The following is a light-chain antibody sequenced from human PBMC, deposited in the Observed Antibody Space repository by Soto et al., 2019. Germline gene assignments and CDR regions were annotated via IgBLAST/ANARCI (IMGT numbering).Light chain of an antibody. J-gene: IGKJ4*01. V-gene: IGKV3-11*01. CDR2: DAS. CDR1: PSVSNS. CDR3: QQRNKWPPVT. Sequence: ESVLTQSPAPLSLSPGEIATLSCRASPSVSNSLAWYQHKPGQAPRLLIYDASNRATGVPTRFGGSGSGTDFNPANSSLQPKDLDVYYDQQRNKWPPVTFSGGTRVEIK.